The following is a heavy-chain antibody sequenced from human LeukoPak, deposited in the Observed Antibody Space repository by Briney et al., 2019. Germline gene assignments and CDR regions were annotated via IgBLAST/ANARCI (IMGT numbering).Heavy chain of an antibody. Sequence: GESLKISCKGSGYSFTSYWIGWVRQMPGKGLEWMGIIYPGDSDTRYSPSFQGQVTISADKSISTAYLQWSSLKASDTAMYYCARHALGADYGGNWFDPWGQGTLVTVSS. J-gene: IGHJ5*02. CDR3: ARHALGADYGGNWFDP. CDR1: GYSFTSYW. D-gene: IGHD4-23*01. CDR2: IYPGDSDT. V-gene: IGHV5-51*01.